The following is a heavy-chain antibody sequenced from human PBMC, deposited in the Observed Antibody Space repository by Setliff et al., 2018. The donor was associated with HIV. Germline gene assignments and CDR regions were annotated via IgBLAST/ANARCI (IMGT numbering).Heavy chain of an antibody. V-gene: IGHV1-46*01. CDR2: MNPNGRST. CDR3: ATDREKWEGYYKYYYMDV. D-gene: IGHD1-26*01. J-gene: IGHJ6*03. Sequence: GASVKVSCKASGYTFASYYIHWLRQVPGQGLEWMGVMNPNGRSTDFAQKFQGRLSLTTDTSIRTVYMELSSLRSDDTALYYCATDREKWEGYYKYYYMDVWGKGTKVTVSS. CDR1: GYTFASYY.